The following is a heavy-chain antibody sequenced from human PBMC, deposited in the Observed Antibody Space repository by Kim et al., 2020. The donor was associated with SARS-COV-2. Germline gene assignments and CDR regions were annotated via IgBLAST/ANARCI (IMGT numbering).Heavy chain of an antibody. D-gene: IGHD2-15*01. V-gene: IGHV3-48*02. CDR3: ARSTPARPLDP. CDR2: I. Sequence: IYYADSVKGQFAISRDHAQTSLYLQMNSLTDEDTAVYYCARSTPARPLDPWGQGTLVTVSS. J-gene: IGHJ5*02.